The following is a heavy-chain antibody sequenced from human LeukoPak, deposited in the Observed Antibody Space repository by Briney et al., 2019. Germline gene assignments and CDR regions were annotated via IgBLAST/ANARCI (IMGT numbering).Heavy chain of an antibody. V-gene: IGHV3-64*01. CDR3: ASYDSSGFGYDY. Sequence: GGSLRLSRAASGFTFSSYAMHWVRQAPGKGLEYVSAISSNGGSTYYANSVKGRFTISRDNSKNTLYLQMGSLRAEDMAVYYCASYDSSGFGYDYWGQGTLVTVSS. J-gene: IGHJ4*02. D-gene: IGHD3-22*01. CDR2: ISSNGGST. CDR1: GFTFSSYA.